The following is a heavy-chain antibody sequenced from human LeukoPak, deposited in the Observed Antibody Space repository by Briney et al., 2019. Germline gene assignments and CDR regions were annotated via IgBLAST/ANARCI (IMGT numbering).Heavy chain of an antibody. J-gene: IGHJ4*02. CDR1: GFTFSTFV. D-gene: IGHD3-22*01. V-gene: IGHV3-23*01. CDR2: ISGSGGST. Sequence: GGSLRLSCAASGFTFSTFVMSWVRQAPGKGPEWVSAISGSGGSTYYADSVKGRFTISRDNSKNTLYLQMNSLRAEDTAVYYCAKAYHYYDSSGYYYGHFDYWGQGTLVTVSS. CDR3: AKAYHYYDSSGYYYGHFDY.